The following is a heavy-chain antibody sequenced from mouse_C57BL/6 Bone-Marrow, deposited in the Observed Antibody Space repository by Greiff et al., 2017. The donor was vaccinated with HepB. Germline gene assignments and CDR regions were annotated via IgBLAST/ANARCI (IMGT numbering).Heavy chain of an antibody. J-gene: IGHJ3*01. CDR2: INPSTGGT. CDR1: GYSFTGYY. Sequence: VQLKESGPELVKPGASVKISCKASGYSFTGYYMNWVKQSPEKSLEWIGEINPSTGGTTYNQKFKAKATLTVDKSSSTAYMQLKSLTSEDSAVYYCASRQLRLREFAYWGQGTLVTVSA. D-gene: IGHD3-2*02. CDR3: ASRQLRLREFAY. V-gene: IGHV1-42*01.